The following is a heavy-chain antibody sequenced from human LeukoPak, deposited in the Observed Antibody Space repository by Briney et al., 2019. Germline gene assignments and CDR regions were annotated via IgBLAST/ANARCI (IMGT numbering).Heavy chain of an antibody. D-gene: IGHD6-6*01. CDR1: GGSFSGYY. CDR3: ARAWYSSSAEFDY. J-gene: IGHJ4*02. V-gene: IGHV4-34*01. Sequence: KSSETLSLTCAVYGGSFSGYYWSWIRQPPGKGLEWIGEINHSESTNYNPSLKSRVTISVDTSKNQFSLKLSSVTAADTAVYYCARAWYSSSAEFDYWGQGTLVTVSS. CDR2: INHSEST.